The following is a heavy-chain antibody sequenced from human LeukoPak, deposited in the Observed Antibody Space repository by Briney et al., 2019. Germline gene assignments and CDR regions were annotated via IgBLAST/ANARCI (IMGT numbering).Heavy chain of an antibody. Sequence: SETLSLTCTVSGGSISSYYWSWIRQPPGKGLEWIGYIYYSGSTNYNPSLKSRVTISVDTSKNQFSLKLSSVTAADTAVYYCARGRTAMVTRYYYYGMDVWGQGTTVTVSS. V-gene: IGHV4-59*12. CDR3: ARGRTAMVTRYYYYGMDV. J-gene: IGHJ6*02. CDR2: IYYSGST. CDR1: GGSISSYY. D-gene: IGHD5-18*01.